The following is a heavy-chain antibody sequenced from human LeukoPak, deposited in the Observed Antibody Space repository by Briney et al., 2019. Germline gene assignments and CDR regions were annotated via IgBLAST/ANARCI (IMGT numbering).Heavy chain of an antibody. J-gene: IGHJ4*02. CDR2: INHSGST. Sequence: SETLSLTCAVYGGSFSGYYWSWIRQPPGKGLEWIGEINHSGSTNYNPSLKSRVTISVDTSKNQFSLKLSSVTAADTAVYYCARGGLSSGSYVDYWGQGTLVTVSS. D-gene: IGHD3-22*01. V-gene: IGHV4-34*01. CDR3: ARGGLSSGSYVDY. CDR1: GGSFSGYY.